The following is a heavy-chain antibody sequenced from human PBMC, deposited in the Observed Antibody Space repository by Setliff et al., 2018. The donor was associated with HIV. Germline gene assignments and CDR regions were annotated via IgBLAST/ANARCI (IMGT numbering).Heavy chain of an antibody. V-gene: IGHV3-30*15. J-gene: IGHJ4*02. CDR2: ISYDGNNK. CDR1: GFTFSSYA. D-gene: IGHD5-18*01. Sequence: GGSLRLSCAASGFTFSSYAMHWVRQAPGKGLEWVAIISYDGNNKYYADSVKGRFTISRDNSKNQFSLKLSSVTAADTAVYYCARSVDTTLVPAYYFDYWGQGTLVTVSS. CDR3: ARSVDTTLVPAYYFDY.